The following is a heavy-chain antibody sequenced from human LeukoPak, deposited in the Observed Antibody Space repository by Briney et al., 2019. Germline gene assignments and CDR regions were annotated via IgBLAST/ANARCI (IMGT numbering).Heavy chain of an antibody. CDR1: GGSISGYY. CDR2: INTSGTT. J-gene: IGHJ5*02. D-gene: IGHD1-26*01. V-gene: IGHV4-4*07. Sequence: SETLSLSCTVSGGSISGYYWRWIRQPAGKGLEWIGRINTSGTTHYNPSLKSRVTMSVDTSKNQFSLKLSSVTAADTALYYCARNMGFNWFDPWGQGTLVTVSS. CDR3: ARNMGFNWFDP.